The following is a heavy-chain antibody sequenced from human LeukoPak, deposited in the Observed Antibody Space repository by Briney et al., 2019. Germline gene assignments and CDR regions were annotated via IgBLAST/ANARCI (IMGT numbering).Heavy chain of an antibody. CDR1: GGSISSYY. Sequence: SETLSLTCTVSGGSISSYYWSWIRQPPGKGLEWIGYIYYSGSTNYNPSLKSRVTISVDTSKNQFSLKLSSVTAADTAVYYCARHSVFGVVIIPYYFDYWGQGTLVTVSS. J-gene: IGHJ4*02. CDR3: ARHSVFGVVIIPYYFDY. D-gene: IGHD3-3*01. V-gene: IGHV4-59*08. CDR2: IYYSGST.